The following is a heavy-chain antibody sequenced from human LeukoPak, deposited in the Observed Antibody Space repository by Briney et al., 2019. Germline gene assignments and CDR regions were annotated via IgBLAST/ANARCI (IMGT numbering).Heavy chain of an antibody. V-gene: IGHV3-30*02. Sequence: GGSLRHSCAASGFTFSSYWMHWVRQSPGKGLEWVAFIRYEGSDIHYADSVEGRFTVSRDNSKNTLYLQMNSLRSEDTAVYYCAKDLGLQVGASPFDYWGQGTLVTVSS. CDR2: IRYEGSDI. CDR3: AKDLGLQVGASPFDY. D-gene: IGHD1-26*01. J-gene: IGHJ4*02. CDR1: GFTFSSYW.